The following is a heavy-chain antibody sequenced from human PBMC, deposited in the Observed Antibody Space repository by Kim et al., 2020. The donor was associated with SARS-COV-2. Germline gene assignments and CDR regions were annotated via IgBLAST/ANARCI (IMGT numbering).Heavy chain of an antibody. D-gene: IGHD6-19*01. Sequence: GGSLRLSCAASGFTFGDYGMSWVRQAPGKGLEWVSGINWNGGSTCYADSVKGRFTISRDNAKNSLYLQMNSLRAEDTALYYCARGRKQWLTYYYYYGMDVWGQGTTVTVSS. V-gene: IGHV3-20*04. J-gene: IGHJ6*02. CDR1: GFTFGDYG. CDR3: ARGRKQWLTYYYYYGMDV. CDR2: INWNGGST.